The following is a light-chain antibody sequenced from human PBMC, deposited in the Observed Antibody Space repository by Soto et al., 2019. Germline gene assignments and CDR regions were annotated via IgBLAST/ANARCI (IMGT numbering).Light chain of an antibody. CDR1: QSVSGD. CDR3: QQYGSIPWT. Sequence: EIVMTQSPATLSVSPGDRATLSCRASQSVSGDLAWYQQKPGQAPRLLIYDASSRATGIPDRFSGSGSGTDFTLTISRLEPEDFAVYYCQQYGSIPWTFGQGTKVDI. CDR2: DAS. J-gene: IGKJ1*01. V-gene: IGKV3-20*01.